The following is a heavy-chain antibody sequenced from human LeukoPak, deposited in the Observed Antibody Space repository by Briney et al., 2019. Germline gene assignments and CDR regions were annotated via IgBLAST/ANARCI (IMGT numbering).Heavy chain of an antibody. D-gene: IGHD3-10*01. V-gene: IGHV3-30*18. Sequence: PGGSLRLSCAASGFPFSSYGLHWVRQAPGKGLEWVAVTSHDGSDKYYADSVKGRFTISRDNSKNTLYLQMNSLRTDDTAVYYCAKENYYGSGSYPDYWGQGTLVTVSS. CDR3: AKENYYGSGSYPDY. CDR1: GFPFSSYG. CDR2: TSHDGSDK. J-gene: IGHJ4*02.